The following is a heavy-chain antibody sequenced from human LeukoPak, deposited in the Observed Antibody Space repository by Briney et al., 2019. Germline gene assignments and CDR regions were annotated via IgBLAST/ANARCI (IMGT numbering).Heavy chain of an antibody. D-gene: IGHD2-2*01. Sequence: GGSLRLSCVASGFTFSSSDMHRVRQATGKGLEWVSAIGPGGDTYNPGSVKGRFTISRDNSKNTVYLQMNSLRAEDTAVYYCAKRRDCSSTSCAPYYFYGMDVWGQGTTVTVSS. CDR3: AKRRDCSSTSCAPYYFYGMDV. J-gene: IGHJ6*02. CDR1: GFTFSSSD. V-gene: IGHV3-13*04. CDR2: IGPGGDT.